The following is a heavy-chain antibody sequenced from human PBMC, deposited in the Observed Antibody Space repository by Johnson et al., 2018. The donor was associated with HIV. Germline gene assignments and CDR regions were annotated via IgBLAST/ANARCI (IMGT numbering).Heavy chain of an antibody. CDR2: IQQDGSEK. D-gene: IGHD1-14*01. CDR1: GFTFSSYW. V-gene: IGHV3-7*01. J-gene: IGHJ3*02. Sequence: VQLVESGGGVIRPGGSLRLSCAASGFTFSSYWMSWVRQAPGKGLEWVANIQQDGSEKYYVDSVKGGFTISRDNAKNALYLHMNSLRAEDTAVYYCAREIEPDDAFDIWGQGKMVTVSS. CDR3: AREIEPDDAFDI.